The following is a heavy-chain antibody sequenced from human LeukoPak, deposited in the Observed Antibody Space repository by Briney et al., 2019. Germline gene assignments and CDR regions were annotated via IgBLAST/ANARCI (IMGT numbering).Heavy chain of an antibody. CDR1: GYSISSGYY. CDR3: ARDPITMVRGVPDY. Sequence: SETLSLTCTVSGYSISSGYYWGWIRQPPGKGLEWIGSIYHSGSTYYNPSLKSRVTISVDTSKNQFSLKLSSVTAADTAVYYCARDPITMVRGVPDYWGQGTLITVSS. V-gene: IGHV4-38-2*02. CDR2: IYHSGST. J-gene: IGHJ4*02. D-gene: IGHD3-10*01.